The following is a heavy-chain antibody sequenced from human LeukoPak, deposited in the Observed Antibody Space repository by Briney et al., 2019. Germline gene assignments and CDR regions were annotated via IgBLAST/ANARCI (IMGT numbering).Heavy chain of an antibody. CDR3: ARSPYSSSWYGYSSY. CDR1: GFTFSSYA. V-gene: IGHV3-30-3*01. Sequence: PGGSLRLSCAASGFTFSSYAMHWVRHAPGKGLEWVAVISYDGSNKYYADSVKGRFTTSRDNSKNTLYLQMNSLRAEDTAVYYCARSPYSSSWYGYSSYWGQGTLVTVSS. CDR2: ISYDGSNK. J-gene: IGHJ4*02. D-gene: IGHD6-13*01.